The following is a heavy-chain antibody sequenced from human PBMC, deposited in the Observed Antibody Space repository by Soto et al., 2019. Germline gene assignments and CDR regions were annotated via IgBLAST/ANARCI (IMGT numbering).Heavy chain of an antibody. J-gene: IGHJ4*02. D-gene: IGHD4-17*01. Sequence: SGPTLVNPTQTLTLTCTFSGFSLSTSGVGVGWIRQPPGKALEWLALIYWDDDKRYSPSLKSRLTITKDTSKNQVVLTMTNMDPVDTATYYCALYGDYLPSTYYFDYWGQGTLVTVSS. V-gene: IGHV2-5*02. CDR3: ALYGDYLPSTYYFDY. CDR1: GFSLSTSGVG. CDR2: IYWDDDK.